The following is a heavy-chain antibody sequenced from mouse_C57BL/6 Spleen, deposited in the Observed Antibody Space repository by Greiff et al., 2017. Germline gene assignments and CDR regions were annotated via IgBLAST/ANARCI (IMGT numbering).Heavy chain of an antibody. D-gene: IGHD1-1*02. CDR3: ARSSGGSYGYFDY. Sequence: VQLQQSGAELARPGASVKLSCKASGYTFTSYGIRWVKPRTGQGLAWIGEIYPRSGNPYYNAKFQGKATLTADKSSSTAYMEIRSLTSEDSAVYVCARSSGGSYGYFDYWGQGTTLTVSS. CDR2: IYPRSGNP. V-gene: IGHV1-81*01. CDR1: GYTFTSYG. J-gene: IGHJ2*01.